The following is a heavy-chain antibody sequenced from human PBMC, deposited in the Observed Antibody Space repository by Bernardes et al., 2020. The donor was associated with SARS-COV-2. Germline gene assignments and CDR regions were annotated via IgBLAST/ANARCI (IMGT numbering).Heavy chain of an antibody. CDR2: IIPIFGTA. CDR1: GGTFSSYA. J-gene: IGHJ6*02. CDR3: ARANLNRRGYYYYGMDV. Sequence: SVKVSCKASGGTFSSYAISWVRQAPGQGLEWMGGIIPIFGTANYAQKFQGRVTITADESTSTAYMELSSLRSEDTAVYYCARANLNRRGYYYYGMDVWGQRTTVTVAS. V-gene: IGHV1-69*13. D-gene: IGHD1-20*01.